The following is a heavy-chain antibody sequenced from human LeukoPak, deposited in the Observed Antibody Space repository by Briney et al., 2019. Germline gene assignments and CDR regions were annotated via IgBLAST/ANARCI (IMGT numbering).Heavy chain of an antibody. CDR3: ARWKGYSSSWFFDY. J-gene: IGHJ4*02. V-gene: IGHV4-34*01. Sequence: SETLPLTCAVYGGSFSGYYWSWIRQPPGKGLEWIGEINHSGSTNYNPSLKSRVTISVDTSKNQFSLKLSSVTAADTAVYYCARWKGYSSSWFFDYWGQGTLVTVSS. D-gene: IGHD6-13*01. CDR2: INHSGST. CDR1: GGSFSGYY.